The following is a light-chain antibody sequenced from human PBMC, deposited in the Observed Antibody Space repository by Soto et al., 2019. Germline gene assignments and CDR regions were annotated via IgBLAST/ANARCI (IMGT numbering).Light chain of an antibody. CDR3: SSYSGTNYHYV. J-gene: IGLJ1*01. CDR2: EVN. CDR1: SSDVGGYNY. Sequence: QSVLTQPPSASGSFGQSVTISCTGTSSDVGGYNYVSWYQQHPGKAPKLMIYEVNERPSGVPDSFSGSKSGKTASLTVSGLQADDEADYYCSSYSGTNYHYVFGTGTKVTVL. V-gene: IGLV2-8*01.